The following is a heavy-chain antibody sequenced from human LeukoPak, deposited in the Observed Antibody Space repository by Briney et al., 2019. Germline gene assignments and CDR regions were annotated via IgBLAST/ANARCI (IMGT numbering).Heavy chain of an antibody. CDR3: TRVPRTAVGI. V-gene: IGHV1-8*01. CDR1: GYTFISYD. J-gene: IGHJ3*02. CDR2: MNPNSGNT. Sequence: ASVKVSCKASGYTFISYDINWVRQAPGQGLEWMGYMNPNSGNTRYAQKFQGRVTMTRNTSISTAYMELSSLRSEDTAVYYCTRVPRTAVGIWGQGTMVTVSS. D-gene: IGHD6-19*01.